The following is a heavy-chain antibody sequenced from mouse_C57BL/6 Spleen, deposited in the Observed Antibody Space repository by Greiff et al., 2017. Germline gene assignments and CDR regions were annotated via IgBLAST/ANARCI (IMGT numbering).Heavy chain of an antibody. CDR2: IDPEDGDT. CDR3: TTTVVATNYFDY. J-gene: IGHJ2*01. CDR1: GFNIKDYY. V-gene: IGHV14-1*01. D-gene: IGHD1-1*01. Sequence: EVQLQQSGAELVRPGASVKLSCTASGFNIKDYYMHWVKQRPEQGLEWIGRIDPEDGDTEYAPKFQGKATMTADTSSNTAYLQLSSLTSEDTAVYYCTTTVVATNYFDYWGQGTTPTVSS.